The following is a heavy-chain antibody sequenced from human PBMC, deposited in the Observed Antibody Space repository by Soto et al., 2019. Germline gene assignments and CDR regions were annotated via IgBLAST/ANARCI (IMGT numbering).Heavy chain of an antibody. V-gene: IGHV3-33*01. D-gene: IGHD3-22*01. J-gene: IGHJ4*02. CDR2: IWYDGSNK. CDR1: GFTFSSYG. CDR3: ARGVPNYYDSSGYQWDYFDY. Sequence: GGSLRLSCAASGFTFSSYGMHWVRQAPGKGLEWVAVIWYDGSNKYYADSVKGRFTISRDNSKNTLYLQMNSLRAEDTAVYYCARGVPNYYDSSGYQWDYFDYWGQGTLVTVSS.